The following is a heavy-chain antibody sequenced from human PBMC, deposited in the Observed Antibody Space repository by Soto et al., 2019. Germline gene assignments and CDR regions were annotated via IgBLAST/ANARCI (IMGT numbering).Heavy chain of an antibody. D-gene: IGHD5-18*01. J-gene: IGHJ4*02. CDR2: IYSSGST. CDR3: ARGYSYTQRVFAY. CDR1: GFTVSNNY. V-gene: IGHV3-53*01. Sequence: PGGSLRLSCAASGFTVSNNYMTWVRQAPGKGLEWVSFIYSSGSTYYADSVKGRFTISRDNFKNTLYLQMNSLRAEDTAVYYCARGYSYTQRVFAYWGLGTXVTVSS.